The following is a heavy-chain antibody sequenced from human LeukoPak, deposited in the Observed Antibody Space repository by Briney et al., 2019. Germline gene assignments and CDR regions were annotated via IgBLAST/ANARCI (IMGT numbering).Heavy chain of an antibody. V-gene: IGHV3-11*04. Sequence: GGSLRLSCAASGFTFSDYYMSWIRQAPGKGLEWVSYISSSGSTIYYADSVKGRFTISRDNAKNSLYLQMNSLRADDTAVYYCARMEYDILTGFGFPDYWGQGTLVTVSS. D-gene: IGHD3-9*01. CDR1: GFTFSDYY. CDR2: ISSSGSTI. CDR3: ARMEYDILTGFGFPDY. J-gene: IGHJ4*02.